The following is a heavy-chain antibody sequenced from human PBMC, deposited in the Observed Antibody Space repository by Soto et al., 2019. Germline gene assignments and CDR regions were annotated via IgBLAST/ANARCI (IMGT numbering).Heavy chain of an antibody. Sequence: SQTLSLTCAISGDSVSSNSAAWNWIRQSPSRGLEWLGRTYYRSKWYNDYAVSVKSRITINPDTSKNQFSLQLHSVNPEDTAVYFWSKTAIPVSTEPNTRSDVWGQGTTVTVSS. CDR3: SKTAIPVSTEPNTRSDV. CDR1: GDSVSSNSAA. J-gene: IGHJ6*02. V-gene: IGHV6-1*01. D-gene: IGHD2-2*02. CDR2: TYYRSKWYN.